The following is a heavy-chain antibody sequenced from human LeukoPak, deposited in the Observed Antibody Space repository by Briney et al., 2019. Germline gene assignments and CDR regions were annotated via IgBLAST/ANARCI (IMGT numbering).Heavy chain of an antibody. CDR2: ISAYNGNT. J-gene: IGHJ1*01. CDR3: ARDVATVACPEYFQH. D-gene: IGHD6-19*01. V-gene: IGHV1-18*01. Sequence: ASVKVSCKASGYTFTSYGISWVRQAPGQGLEWMGWISAYNGNTNYARKLQGRVTMTTDTSTSTTYMELRSLRSDDTAVYYCARDVATVACPEYFQHWGQGTLVTVSS. CDR1: GYTFTSYG.